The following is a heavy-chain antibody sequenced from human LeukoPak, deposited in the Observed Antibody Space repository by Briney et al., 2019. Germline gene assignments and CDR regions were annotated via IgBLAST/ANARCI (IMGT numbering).Heavy chain of an antibody. CDR2: ISYDGSNK. CDR1: GFTFSNHG. CDR3: AKDIGSSIPYYFDY. J-gene: IGHJ4*02. D-gene: IGHD2-2*02. Sequence: GGSLRLSCAASGFTFSNHGMHWVRQAPGKGLEWVAFISYDGSNKYYADSVKGRFTISRDNSKNTLYLQMSCLRTEDTTVYYCAKDIGSSIPYYFDYRGQGTLVTVSS. V-gene: IGHV3-30*18.